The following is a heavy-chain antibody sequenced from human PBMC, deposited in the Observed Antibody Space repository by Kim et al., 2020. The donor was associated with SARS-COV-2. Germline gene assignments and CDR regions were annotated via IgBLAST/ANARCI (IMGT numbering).Heavy chain of an antibody. CDR2: IGTAGDT. Sequence: GGSLRLSCAASGFTFSSYDMHWVRQATGKGLEWVSAIGTAGDTYYPGSVKGRFTISRENAKNSLYLQMNSLRAGDTAVYYCARGHGSSWYNYGMDVWGQGTTVTVSS. V-gene: IGHV3-13*04. CDR1: GFTFSSYD. J-gene: IGHJ6*02. D-gene: IGHD6-13*01. CDR3: ARGHGSSWYNYGMDV.